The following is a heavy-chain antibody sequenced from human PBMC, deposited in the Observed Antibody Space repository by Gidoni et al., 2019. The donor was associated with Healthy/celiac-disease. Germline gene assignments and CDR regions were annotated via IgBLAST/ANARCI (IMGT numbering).Heavy chain of an antibody. D-gene: IGHD6-13*01. Sequence: QVQLVESGGGVVQPGRSLRLSCAASGFTFSSYGMHWVRQAPGKGLEWVAVISYDGSNKYYADSVKGRFTISRDNSKNTLYLQMNSLRAEDTAVYYCAKDPEQQLDYYFDYWGQGTLVTVSS. CDR2: ISYDGSNK. J-gene: IGHJ4*02. V-gene: IGHV3-30*18. CDR3: AKDPEQQLDYYFDY. CDR1: GFTFSSYG.